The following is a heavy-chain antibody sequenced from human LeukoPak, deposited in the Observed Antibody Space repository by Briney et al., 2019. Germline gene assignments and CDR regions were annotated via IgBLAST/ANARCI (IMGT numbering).Heavy chain of an antibody. CDR1: GGTFSSYA. CDR2: IIPILGIA. V-gene: IGHV1-69*04. Sequence: SVKVSCKASGGTFSSYAISWVRQAPGQGLEWMGRIIPILGIANYAQKFQGRVTITADKSTSTAYMELSSLRSEDTAVYYCAREFRYYYDSSGYYQRWGQGTLVTVSS. CDR3: AREFRYYYDSSGYYQR. J-gene: IGHJ4*02. D-gene: IGHD3-22*01.